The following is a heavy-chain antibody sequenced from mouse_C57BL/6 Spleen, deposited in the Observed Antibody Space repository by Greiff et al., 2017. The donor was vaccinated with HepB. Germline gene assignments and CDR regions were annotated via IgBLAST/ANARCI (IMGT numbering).Heavy chain of an antibody. CDR2: ISYDGSN. V-gene: IGHV3-6*01. D-gene: IGHD6-1*01. CDR3: AREGQGYFDY. Sequence: ESGPGLVKPSQSLSLPCSVPGYSITSGYYWNWIRQFPGNKLEWMGYISYDGSNNYNPSLKTRISITRDTSKNQFFLKLNSVTTEDTATYYCAREGQGYFDYWGQGTTLTVSS. J-gene: IGHJ2*01. CDR1: GYSITSGYY.